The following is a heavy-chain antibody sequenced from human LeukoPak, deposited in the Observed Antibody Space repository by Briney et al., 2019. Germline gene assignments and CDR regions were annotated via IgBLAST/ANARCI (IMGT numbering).Heavy chain of an antibody. V-gene: IGHV4-59*01. CDR2: IYYSGST. D-gene: IGHD2-21*02. Sequence: SETLSLTCAVYGGSFSSYYWSWIRQPPGKGLEWIGYIYYSGSTNYNPSLKSRVTISVDTSKNQFSLKLSSVTAADTAVYYCARVSVVVTANDAFDIWGQGTMVTVSS. CDR1: GGSFSSYY. J-gene: IGHJ3*02. CDR3: ARVSVVVTANDAFDI.